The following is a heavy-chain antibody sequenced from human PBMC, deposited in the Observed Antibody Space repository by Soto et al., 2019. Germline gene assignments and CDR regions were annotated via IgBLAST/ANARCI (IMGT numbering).Heavy chain of an antibody. D-gene: IGHD6-19*01. V-gene: IGHV1-18*01. CDR1: GYRFTNYG. CDR3: ARDRGVAPPVAGNTHYYYYMDV. J-gene: IGHJ6*03. CDR2: ISAYNGNT. Sequence: QDQLVQSGVEVKKPGASVKVSCKASGYRFTNYGITWVRQAPGQGCEWMGWISAYNGNTNYAQKFQGRVTMTTDASTSTAYLELRSLRSDDTAVYYCARDRGVAPPVAGNTHYYYYMDVWGKGTTVTVSS.